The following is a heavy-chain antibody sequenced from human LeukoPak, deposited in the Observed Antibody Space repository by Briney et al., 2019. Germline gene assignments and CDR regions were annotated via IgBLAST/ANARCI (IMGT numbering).Heavy chain of an antibody. CDR1: GGTFSSYA. CDR2: IIPILGIA. CDR3: AQMGGGSFDP. Sequence: ASVTVSCKASGGTFSSYAISWVRQAPGQGLEWMGRIIPILGIANYAQKFQGRVTITADKSTSTAYMELSSLRSEDTAVYYCAQMGGGSFDPWGQGTLVTVSS. D-gene: IGHD3-16*01. V-gene: IGHV1-69*04. J-gene: IGHJ5*02.